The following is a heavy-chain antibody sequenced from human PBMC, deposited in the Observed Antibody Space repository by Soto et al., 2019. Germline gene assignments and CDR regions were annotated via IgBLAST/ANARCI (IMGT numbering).Heavy chain of an antibody. CDR1: GGSISSYC. CDR3: ARHLHTGDGAFDI. Sequence: PSETLSLTCTVSGGSISSYCWSWIRQPPGKGLEWIGYIYYSGSTNYNPSLKSRVTISVDTSKNQFSLKLSSVTAADTAVYYCARHLHTGDGAFDIWGQGTMVTVSS. D-gene: IGHD3-10*01. J-gene: IGHJ3*02. V-gene: IGHV4-59*08. CDR2: IYYSGST.